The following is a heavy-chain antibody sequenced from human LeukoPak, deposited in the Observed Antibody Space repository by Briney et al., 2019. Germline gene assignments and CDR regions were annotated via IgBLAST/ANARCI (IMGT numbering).Heavy chain of an antibody. Sequence: GGSLRLSCVASRFTFSNYWMTWVRQAPGKGLERVANINKDGGEKYYMESVKGRFTISRDNAKNSLYLQMNNLTVEETAVYYCARDMGWQQFDQWGQGTLVTVSS. V-gene: IGHV3-7*01. CDR2: INKDGGEK. CDR3: ARDMGWQQFDQ. CDR1: RFTFSNYW. D-gene: IGHD5-24*01. J-gene: IGHJ4*02.